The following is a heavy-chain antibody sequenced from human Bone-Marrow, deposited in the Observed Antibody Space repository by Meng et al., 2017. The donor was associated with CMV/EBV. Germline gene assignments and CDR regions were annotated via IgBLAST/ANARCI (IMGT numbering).Heavy chain of an antibody. D-gene: IGHD2-2*01. Sequence: SETLSLTCTVSGGSISSYYWSWIRQPPGKGLEWIGYIYYSGSTNYNPSLKSRVTISVDTSKNQFSLKLSSVTAADTAVYYCARDRGDCSSTSCYPEYFQHWRQGTLVTVSS. CDR2: IYYSGST. J-gene: IGHJ1*01. V-gene: IGHV4-59*01. CDR3: ARDRGDCSSTSCYPEYFQH. CDR1: GGSISSYY.